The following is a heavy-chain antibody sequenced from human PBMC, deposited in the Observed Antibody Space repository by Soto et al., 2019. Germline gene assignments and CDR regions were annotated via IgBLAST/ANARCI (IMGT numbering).Heavy chain of an antibody. CDR2: IIPIFGTA. D-gene: IGHD3-22*01. CDR3: ARKYYYESSGWGGYFDY. Sequence: QVQLVQSGAEVKKPGSSVKVSCKASGGTFSSYAISWVRQAPGQGLEWMGGIIPIFGTANYAQKFQGRVTITADESTSTAYMELSSLRSEDTAVYYCARKYYYESSGWGGYFDYWGQGTLVTVSS. J-gene: IGHJ4*02. V-gene: IGHV1-69*01. CDR1: GGTFSSYA.